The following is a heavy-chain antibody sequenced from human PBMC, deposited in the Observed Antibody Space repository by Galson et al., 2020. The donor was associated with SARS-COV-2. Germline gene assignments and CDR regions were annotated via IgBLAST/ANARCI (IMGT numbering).Heavy chain of an antibody. D-gene: IGHD3-3*01. CDR2: ISGSGGST. CDR1: GFTFSSYA. V-gene: IGHV3-23*01. J-gene: IGHJ4*02. CDR3: AKDKYYDFWSGYWGYFDY. Sequence: GGSLRLSCAASGFTFSSYAMSWVRQAPGKGLEWVSAISGSGGSTYYADSVKGRFTISRDNSKNTLYLQMNSLRAEDTAVYYCAKDKYYDFWSGYWGYFDYWGQGTLVTVSS.